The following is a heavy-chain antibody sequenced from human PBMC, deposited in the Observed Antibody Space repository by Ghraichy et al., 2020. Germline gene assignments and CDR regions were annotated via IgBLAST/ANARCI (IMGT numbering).Heavy chain of an antibody. V-gene: IGHV3-74*01. CDR2: INSDGSSR. CDR1: GLTFSPYW. D-gene: IGHD3-22*01. Sequence: GGSLRLSCAASGLTFSPYWMHWVRQGPGKGLVWVSRINSDGSSRSYADSVKGRFTISRDNAKKMLYLQMNSLRAEDTAVYYCARDNDSSGHYYVGAFDIWGQGTMVTVSS. CDR3: ARDNDSSGHYYVGAFDI. J-gene: IGHJ3*02.